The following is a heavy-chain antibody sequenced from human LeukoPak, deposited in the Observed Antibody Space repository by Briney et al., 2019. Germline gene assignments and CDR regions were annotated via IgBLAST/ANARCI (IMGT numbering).Heavy chain of an antibody. J-gene: IGHJ4*02. D-gene: IGHD3-22*01. CDR3: ARAVVVDSYYFDY. CDR2: IGSSGSTI. Sequence: GGSLRLSCAASGFTFSAYEMNWVRQAPGKGLEWVSYIGSSGSTIYYADSVKGRFTISRDNAKNSLYLQMNSLRAEDTAVYYCARAVVVDSYYFDYWGQGTLVTVSS. V-gene: IGHV3-48*03. CDR1: GFTFSAYE.